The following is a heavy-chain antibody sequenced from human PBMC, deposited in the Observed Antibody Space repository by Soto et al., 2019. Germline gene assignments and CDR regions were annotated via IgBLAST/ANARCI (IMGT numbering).Heavy chain of an antibody. Sequence: GGSLRLSCAASGFTFSDYYMNWIRQAPGKGLEWISYSSVTSSYTKYADSVKGRFTISRDNARNSLYLQMYSLRAEDTAVYYCAKSDHGKKYGGNAFDIWGQGTMVTVSS. CDR1: GFTFSDYY. V-gene: IGHV3-11*06. CDR3: AKSDHGKKYGGNAFDI. J-gene: IGHJ3*02. D-gene: IGHD1-26*01. CDR2: SSVTSSYT.